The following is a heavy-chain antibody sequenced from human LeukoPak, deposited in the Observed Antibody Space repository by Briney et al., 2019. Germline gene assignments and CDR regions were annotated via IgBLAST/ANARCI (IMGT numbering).Heavy chain of an antibody. Sequence: QPGRSLRLSCAASGFTFDDYAMHWVRQAPGKGLEWVSGISWNSGSIGYADSVKGRFTISRDNAKNSLYLQMNSLRAEDTAVYYCARDMSGSYWEFDYWGQGTLVTVSS. D-gene: IGHD1-26*01. CDR1: GFTFDDYA. J-gene: IGHJ4*02. CDR3: ARDMSGSYWEFDY. V-gene: IGHV3-9*01. CDR2: ISWNSGSI.